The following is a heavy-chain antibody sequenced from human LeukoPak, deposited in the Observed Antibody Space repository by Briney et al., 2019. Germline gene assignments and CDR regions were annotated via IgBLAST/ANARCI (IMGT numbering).Heavy chain of an antibody. V-gene: IGHV3-66*01. D-gene: IGHD4-23*01. J-gene: IGHJ3*02. Sequence: PGGSLRLSCAASGFTVSSNYMSWVRQAPGKGLEWVSVIYSGGNTYYTDSVKGRFTISRDNSKNTLYLQMNSLRAEDTAVYYCARGNTVVTRRHGFDIWGQGTMVTVSS. CDR1: GFTVSSNY. CDR2: IYSGGNT. CDR3: ARGNTVVTRRHGFDI.